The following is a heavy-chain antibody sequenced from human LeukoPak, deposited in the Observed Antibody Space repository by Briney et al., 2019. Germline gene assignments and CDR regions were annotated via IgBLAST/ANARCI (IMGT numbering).Heavy chain of an antibody. V-gene: IGHV1-18*01. J-gene: IGHJ5*02. D-gene: IGHD5-18*01. CDR3: ARVSVDTQTQNP. CDR1: GYTFTSYG. CDR2: ISAYNRNT. Sequence: ASVKVSCKASGYTFTSYGISWVRQAPGQGLEWMGWISAYNRNTNYAQKLQGRVTMTTDTSTSTSYMELRSLRSDDTAVYYCARVSVDTQTQNPWGQGTLVTVSS.